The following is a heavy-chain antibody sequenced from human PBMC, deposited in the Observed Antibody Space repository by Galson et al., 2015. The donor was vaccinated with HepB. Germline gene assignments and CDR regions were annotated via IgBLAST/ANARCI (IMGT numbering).Heavy chain of an antibody. J-gene: IGHJ5*02. V-gene: IGHV1-18*01. CDR3: ARTRADIALGIYTMVRGSDNWFDP. CDR2: ISGYNGNT. Sequence: SVKVSCKASDYTFTNYAITWVRQAPGQGLEWMGWISGYNGNTNYAQKFRGRVTLTTDTSTSTAYMDLRSLRGDDTTVYYCARTRADIALGIYTMVRGSDNWFDPWGQGTLVTVSA. D-gene: IGHD3-10*01. CDR1: DYTFTNYA.